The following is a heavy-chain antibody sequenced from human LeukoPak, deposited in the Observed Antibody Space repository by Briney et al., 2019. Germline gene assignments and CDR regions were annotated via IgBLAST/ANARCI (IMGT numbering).Heavy chain of an antibody. D-gene: IGHD2-15*01. CDR1: GFTFNDYS. V-gene: IGHV3-48*01. Sequence: GGSLRLSCAASGFTFNDYSMNWVRQAPGKGLEWIAYISNAGSTVFYADSVRGRFTISRDNSKNTMYLQMSSLRAEDTAVYYCAKIRLEESATGYWGQGTLVTVSS. CDR3: AKIRLEESATGY. J-gene: IGHJ4*02. CDR2: ISNAGSTV.